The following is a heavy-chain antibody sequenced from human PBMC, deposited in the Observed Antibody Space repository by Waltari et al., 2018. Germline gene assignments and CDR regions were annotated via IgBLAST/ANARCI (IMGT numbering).Heavy chain of an antibody. CDR3: ARSGYDTAYWYFDL. Sequence: QVQLVQSGAEVKKPGSSVKVSCKASGGTFSSYAISWVRQAPGQGLEWMGRIIPILGIANYAQKFQGRVTITADESTSTAYRALSSLRSQDTAVYYCARSGYDTAYWYFDLWGRGTLVTVSS. CDR1: GGTFSSYA. D-gene: IGHD5-12*01. CDR2: IIPILGIA. J-gene: IGHJ2*01. V-gene: IGHV1-69*04.